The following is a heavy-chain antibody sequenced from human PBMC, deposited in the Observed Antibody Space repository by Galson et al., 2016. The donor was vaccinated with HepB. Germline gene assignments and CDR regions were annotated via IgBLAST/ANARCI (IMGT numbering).Heavy chain of an antibody. Sequence: SVKASCKASGYTFTSSGIFWVRQAPGQGLEWVGWINAYNGQTSSAQNVQGRVTMTTDTSTSTVYMDLRSLRSDDTAIYYRARGVVGASRNNWYDPWGQGTLVIVSS. CDR1: GYTFTSSG. CDR2: INAYNGQT. J-gene: IGHJ5*02. V-gene: IGHV1-18*04. CDR3: ARGVVGASRNNWYDP. D-gene: IGHD2-15*01.